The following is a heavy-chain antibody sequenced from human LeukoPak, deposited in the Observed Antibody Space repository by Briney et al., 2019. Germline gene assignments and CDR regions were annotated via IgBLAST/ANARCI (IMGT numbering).Heavy chain of an antibody. J-gene: IGHJ5*02. V-gene: IGHV1-8*01. D-gene: IGHD6-19*01. CDR3: ARDGPHSSGLNWFDP. Sequence: AASVKVSCKASGYTFTSYDINWVRQATGQGLEWMGWMNPNSGNTGYAQKFQGRVTMTRNTSISTAYMELSSLRSEDTAVYYCARDGPHSSGLNWFDPWGQGTLVTVSS. CDR2: MNPNSGNT. CDR1: GYTFTSYD.